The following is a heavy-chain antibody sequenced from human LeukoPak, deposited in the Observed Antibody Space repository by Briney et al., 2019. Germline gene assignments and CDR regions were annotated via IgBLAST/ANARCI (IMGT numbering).Heavy chain of an antibody. CDR1: GGTFSSYA. J-gene: IGHJ5*02. D-gene: IGHD3-10*01. CDR3: ATDPITMVRGVIIEGFDP. Sequence: GASVKVSCKASGGTFSSYAISWVRQAPGQGLEWTGGIIPIFGTANYAQKFQGRVTMTEDTSTDTAYMELSSLRSEDTAVYYCATDPITMVRGVIIEGFDPWGQGTLVTVSS. V-gene: IGHV1-69*06. CDR2: IIPIFGTA.